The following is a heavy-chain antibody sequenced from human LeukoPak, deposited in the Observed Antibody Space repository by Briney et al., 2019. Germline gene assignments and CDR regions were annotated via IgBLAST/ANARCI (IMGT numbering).Heavy chain of an antibody. CDR2: IYTSGST. V-gene: IGHV4-4*07. CDR1: GGSISSYY. J-gene: IGHJ4*02. CDR3: ARGYYDSSGYLRPYYFDY. D-gene: IGHD3-22*01. Sequence: SETLSLTCTVSGGSISSYYWSWIRQPAGKGLEWIGRIYTSGSTNYNPSLKSRVTMSVDTSKNQFPLKLSSVTAADTAVYYCARGYYDSSGYLRPYYFDYWGQGTLVTVSS.